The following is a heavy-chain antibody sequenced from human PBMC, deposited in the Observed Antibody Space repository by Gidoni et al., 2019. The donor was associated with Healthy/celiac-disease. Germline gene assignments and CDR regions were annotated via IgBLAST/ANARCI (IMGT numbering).Heavy chain of an antibody. V-gene: IGHV4-34*01. CDR3: ARGYYPELDY. D-gene: IGHD3-22*01. CDR2: INHSGST. J-gene: IGHJ4*02. CDR1: GGSFSGYY. Sequence: QVQLQQWCARLLQPSDTLSLTCAVYGGSFSGYYWSWIRQPPGKGLEWIGEINHSGSTNYNPSLKSRVTISVDTSKNQFSQKLSSVTAADTAVYYCARGYYPELDYWGQGTLVTVSS.